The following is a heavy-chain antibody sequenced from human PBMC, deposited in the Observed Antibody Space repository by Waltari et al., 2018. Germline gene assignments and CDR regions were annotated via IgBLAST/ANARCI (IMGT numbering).Heavy chain of an antibody. J-gene: IGHJ4*02. D-gene: IGHD5-12*01. CDR1: GFTFSSYW. CDR3: ARASWFSKGEWLLLFDY. CDR2: IYTSGST. V-gene: IGHV4-4*09. Sequence: VQLVESGGGLVQPGGSLRLSCAASGFTFSSYWMSWVRQAPGKGLEWVGYIYTSGSTNYNPSLKSRVTISVDTSKNQFSLKLSSVTAADTAVYYCARASWFSKGEWLLLFDYWGQGTLVTVSS.